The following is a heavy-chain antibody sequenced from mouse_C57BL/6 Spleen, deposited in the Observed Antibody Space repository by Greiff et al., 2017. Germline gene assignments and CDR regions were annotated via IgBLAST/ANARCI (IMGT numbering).Heavy chain of an antibody. CDR2: IYPRDGST. CDR1: GYTFTSYD. J-gene: IGHJ2*01. V-gene: IGHV1-85*01. Sequence: VQLQQSGPELVKPGASVKLSCKASGYTFTSYDIHWVKQRPGQGLEWIGWIYPRDGSTKYNEKFKGKATLTVDTSSSTAYMELHSLASADSAVYVCAVKDYWGQGTTLTVSS. CDR3: AVKDY. D-gene: IGHD1-3*01.